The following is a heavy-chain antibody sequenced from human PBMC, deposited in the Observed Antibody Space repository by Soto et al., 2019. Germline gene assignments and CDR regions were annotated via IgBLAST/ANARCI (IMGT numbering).Heavy chain of an antibody. Sequence: SGTLCLTCTVGGGAIILNYCSFIRHPPGKGLEWIGSVYTSGSTNYNPSLKSRVTISVDTSKNQFSLRLSSVTAADTAVYYCARGRESYNWNDVGYWGQGTLVTVSS. CDR2: VYTSGST. CDR3: ARGRESYNWNDVGY. D-gene: IGHD1-1*01. J-gene: IGHJ4*02. CDR1: GGAIILNY. V-gene: IGHV4-59*01.